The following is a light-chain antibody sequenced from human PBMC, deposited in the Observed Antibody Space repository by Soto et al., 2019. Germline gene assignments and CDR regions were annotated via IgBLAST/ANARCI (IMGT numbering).Light chain of an antibody. J-gene: IGKJ5*01. CDR1: QSVSSTC. Sequence: EIVLTQSPGTLSLSPGERATLSCRASQSVSSTCLAWYQHKPGQAPRLLIHGASSRATGVPVRFSGSGSGTDFTHTISRLEPNDFAVYYCQHYGSSPPITFGQGTRLEIK. V-gene: IGKV3-20*01. CDR3: QHYGSSPPIT. CDR2: GAS.